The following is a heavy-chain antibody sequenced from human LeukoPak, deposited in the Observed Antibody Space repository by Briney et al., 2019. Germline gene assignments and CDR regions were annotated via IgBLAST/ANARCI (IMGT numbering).Heavy chain of an antibody. Sequence: SETLSLTCTVSGGSISSGGYYWSWIRQHPGKGLEWIGYIYYSGSTYYNPSLKSRVTISVDTSKNQFSLKLSSVTAADTAVYYCARVVGSGWHLFDYWGQGTLVTVSS. CDR3: ARVVGSGWHLFDY. D-gene: IGHD6-19*01. CDR2: IYYSGST. CDR1: GGSISSGGYY. J-gene: IGHJ4*02. V-gene: IGHV4-31*03.